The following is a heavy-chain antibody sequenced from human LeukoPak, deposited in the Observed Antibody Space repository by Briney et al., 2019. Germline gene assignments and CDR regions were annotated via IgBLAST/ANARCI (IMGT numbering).Heavy chain of an antibody. CDR2: MNPNSGNT. V-gene: IGHV1-8*01. J-gene: IGHJ4*02. Sequence: ASVKVSCKASGYTFTSYDINWVRQATGQGLEWMGWMNPNSGNTGYAQKFQGRVTMTRNTSISTAYMELSSLRSEDTAVYYCVRTRGYSYGYSDYWGQGTLVTVSS. CDR1: GYTFTSYD. D-gene: IGHD5-18*01. CDR3: VRTRGYSYGYSDY.